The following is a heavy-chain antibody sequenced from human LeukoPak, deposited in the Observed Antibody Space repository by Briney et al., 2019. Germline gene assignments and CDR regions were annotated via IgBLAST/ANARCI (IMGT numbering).Heavy chain of an antibody. J-gene: IGHJ4*02. CDR2: IYWNDDK. D-gene: IGHD3-3*01. V-gene: IGHV2-5*01. Sequence: SGPTLVNPTQTLTLTCTFSGFSLSTSGVGVGWIRQPPGKALEWLALIYWNDDKRYSPSLKSRLTITKDTSKNQVVLTMTNMDPVDTATYYRARKTSRFLEWLLVPYYFDYWGQGTLVTVSS. CDR3: ARKTSRFLEWLLVPYYFDY. CDR1: GFSLSTSGVG.